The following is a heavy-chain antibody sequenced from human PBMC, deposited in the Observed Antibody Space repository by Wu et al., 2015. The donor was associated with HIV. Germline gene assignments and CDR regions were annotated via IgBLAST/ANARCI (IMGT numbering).Heavy chain of an antibody. V-gene: IGHV1-2*02. Sequence: QVQLVQSGVEVKKPGASVKVSCKASGFPFTTYYIHWVRQAPGQGLEWLGWIQPNSGGTRYAQTFRDRLTMTRDLSISTIYMELSRLKFDDTAVYYCAERLREWGQGSLIAVSS. CDR3: AERLRE. J-gene: IGHJ4*02. CDR1: GFPFTTYY. CDR2: IQPNSGGT. D-gene: IGHD5-24*01.